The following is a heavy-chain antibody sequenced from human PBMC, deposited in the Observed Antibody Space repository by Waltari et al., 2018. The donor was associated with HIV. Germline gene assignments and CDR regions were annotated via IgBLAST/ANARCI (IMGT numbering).Heavy chain of an antibody. CDR1: GLPFSSNW. D-gene: IGHD3-10*01. CDR2: IKQDGNEK. Sequence: EVPLGGSGGGLVQPGGFLRLSCAASGLPFSSNWLRWVRQAPGKGLEWVANIKQDGNEKYYVDSLNGRFTISRDNAENSLYLQMNSLIAEDTAVYYCARGGFYGSGSKVNWGQGTLVTVSS. CDR3: ARGGFYGSGSKVN. V-gene: IGHV3-7*04. J-gene: IGHJ4*02.